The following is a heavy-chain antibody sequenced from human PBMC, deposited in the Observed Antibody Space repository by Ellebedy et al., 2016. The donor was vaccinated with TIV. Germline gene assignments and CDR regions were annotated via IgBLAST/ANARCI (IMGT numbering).Heavy chain of an antibody. Sequence: GGSLRLSCTASGFTFGDYAMSWFRQAPGKGLEWVGFIRSKAYGGTTEYAASVKGRFTISRDDSKSIAYLQMNSLKTEDTAVYYCTRAEWDYGSGSYFPYGMDVWGQGTTVTVSS. CDR3: TRAEWDYGSGSYFPYGMDV. CDR2: IRSKAYGGTT. J-gene: IGHJ6*02. V-gene: IGHV3-49*03. CDR1: GFTFGDYA. D-gene: IGHD3-10*01.